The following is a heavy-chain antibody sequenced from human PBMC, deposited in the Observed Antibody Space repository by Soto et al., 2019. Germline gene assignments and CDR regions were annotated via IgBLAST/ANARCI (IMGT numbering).Heavy chain of an antibody. V-gene: IGHV3-21*01. D-gene: IGHD2-15*01. CDR3: AKDLGYCSGGSCSHLGYFDY. CDR2: ISSSSSYI. J-gene: IGHJ4*02. CDR1: GFTFSSYS. Sequence: GGSLRLSCAASGFTFSSYSMNWVRQAPGKGLEWVSSISSSSSYIYYADSVKGRFTISRDNAKNSLYLQMNSLRAEDTAVYYCAKDLGYCSGGSCSHLGYFDYWGQGTLVTVSS.